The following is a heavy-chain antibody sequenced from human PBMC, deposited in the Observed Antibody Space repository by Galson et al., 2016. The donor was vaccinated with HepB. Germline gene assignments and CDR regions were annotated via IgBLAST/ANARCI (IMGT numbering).Heavy chain of an antibody. Sequence: ETLSLTCAVSGGSISSDAWWSWVRQPPRKGLEWIGEIHHSGITNYNPSLKSRVTISVDRSKNQFSLKVSSVTAAETAVYYWARGPLPPYSGVYFNTWGQGTLVTVSS. J-gene: IGHJ4*02. D-gene: IGHD1-26*01. CDR2: IHHSGIT. CDR1: GGSISSDAW. CDR3: ARGPLPPYSGVYFNT. V-gene: IGHV4-4*02.